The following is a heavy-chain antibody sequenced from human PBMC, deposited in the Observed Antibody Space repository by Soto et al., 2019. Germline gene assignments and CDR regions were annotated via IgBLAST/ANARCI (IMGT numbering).Heavy chain of an antibody. CDR3: ARAPQLVAPAATGFDS. Sequence: EVELVESGGGLVQPGGSLRLSCAASGFPFSTYSMSWVRQAPGKGLEWISYISASTLNTFYADSVKGRFPISRDTAQNSLYLQMNSLRDEDTAVYYCARAPQLVAPAATGFDSWGQGTLVPVSS. V-gene: IGHV3-48*02. J-gene: IGHJ4*02. CDR1: GFPFSTYS. CDR2: ISASTLNT. D-gene: IGHD2-2*01.